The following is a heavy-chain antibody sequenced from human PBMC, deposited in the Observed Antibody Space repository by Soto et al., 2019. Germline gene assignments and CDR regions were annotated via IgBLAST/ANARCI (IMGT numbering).Heavy chain of an antibody. CDR1: GGSISSSSYY. CDR3: ARGRFGDSFDY. CDR2: IYYSGST. D-gene: IGHD3-10*01. J-gene: IGHJ4*02. V-gene: IGHV4-39*02. Sequence: QLQLQESGPGLVKPSETLSLTCTVSGGSISSSSYYWGWIRQPPGKGLEWIGSIYYSGSTYYNPSLSSRCAMSADSSKSHLPRKLGSVPAADTAVYYCARGRFGDSFDYWGQGTLVTVSS.